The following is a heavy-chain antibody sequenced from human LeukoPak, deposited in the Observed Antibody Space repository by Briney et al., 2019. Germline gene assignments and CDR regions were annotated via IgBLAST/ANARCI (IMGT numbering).Heavy chain of an antibody. CDR1: GYTFTSHD. D-gene: IGHD4-17*01. J-gene: IGHJ6*03. V-gene: IGHV1-8*01. Sequence: ASVKVSCKAPGYTFTSHDINWVRQATGQGLEWMGWMNPNSGNTGYAQKFQGRVTMTRNTSISTAYMELRSLRSEDTAVYYCARGSTVTTGYYYYYMDVWGKGTTVTISS. CDR2: MNPNSGNT. CDR3: ARGSTVTTGYYYYYMDV.